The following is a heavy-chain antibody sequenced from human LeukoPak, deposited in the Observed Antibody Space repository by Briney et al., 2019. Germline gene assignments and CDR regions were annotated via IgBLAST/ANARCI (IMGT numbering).Heavy chain of an antibody. D-gene: IGHD4-17*01. CDR2: INPSGGST. CDR1: GYTFTSYY. J-gene: IGHJ4*02. V-gene: IGHV1-46*01. Sequence: GASVKVSCKASGYTFTSYYMHWVRQAPGQGLEWMGIINPSGGSTSYAQKFQGRVTMTRDTSTSTVYMELSSLRSEDTAVYYCARVSHDYGDYVRQYFDYWGQGALVTVSS. CDR3: ARVSHDYGDYVRQYFDY.